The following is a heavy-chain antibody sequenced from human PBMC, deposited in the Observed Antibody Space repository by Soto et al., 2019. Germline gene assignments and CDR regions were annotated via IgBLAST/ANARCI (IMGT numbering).Heavy chain of an antibody. Sequence: PGGSLRLSCAASGFTFSSYSMNWVRQAPGKELKKVSSISSSSSYIYYADSVKGRFTISRDNAKNSLYLQMNSLRAEDTAVYYCARDLIGTDNWFDPWGQGTLVTVSS. V-gene: IGHV3-21*01. CDR2: ISSSSSYI. CDR1: GFTFSSYS. CDR3: ARDLIGTDNWFDP. D-gene: IGHD1-1*01. J-gene: IGHJ5*02.